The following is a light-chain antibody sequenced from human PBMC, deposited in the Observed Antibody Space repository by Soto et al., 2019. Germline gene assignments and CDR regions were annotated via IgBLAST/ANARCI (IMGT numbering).Light chain of an antibody. CDR2: EVS. V-gene: IGLV2-8*01. Sequence: QCALTQPPSASGSPGQSVTISCTGTSSDVGGYNYVSWYQQHPGKAPKLMIYEVSKRPSGVPDRFSGSKSGNTASLTVSGLQAEDEADYYCSSYAGSNGVFGTGTKVTVL. J-gene: IGLJ1*01. CDR3: SSYAGSNGV. CDR1: SSDVGGYNY.